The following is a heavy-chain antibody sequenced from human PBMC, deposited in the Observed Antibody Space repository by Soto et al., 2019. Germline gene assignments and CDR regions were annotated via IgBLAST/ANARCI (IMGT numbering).Heavy chain of an antibody. V-gene: IGHV3-11*01. CDR1: GFTFSDYY. J-gene: IGHJ6*03. Sequence: QVQLVESGGGLVKPGGSLRLSCAASGFTFSDYYMSWIRQAPGKGLEWVSYISSGGSPIYYRDSVKGRFTISRDNAEKSLYLQMNSLRAEDTAVYYSARDPRYCRGGNCYSAREDHYYYYMDVWGKGTTVTVSS. D-gene: IGHD2-15*01. CDR2: ISSGGSPI. CDR3: ARDPRYCRGGNCYSAREDHYYYYMDV.